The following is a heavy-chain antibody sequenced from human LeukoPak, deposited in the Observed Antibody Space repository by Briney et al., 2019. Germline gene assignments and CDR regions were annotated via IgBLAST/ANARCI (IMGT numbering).Heavy chain of an antibody. D-gene: IGHD3-22*01. V-gene: IGHV1-2*02. CDR2: INPNSGGT. Sequence: ASVKVSCTASGYTFTGYYMHWVRQAPGQGLEWMGWINPNSGGTNYAQKFQGRVTMTRDTSISTVYMELSRLRSDDTAVYYCARGVGYYDSSGYYAGVDDAFDIWGQGTMVTVSS. CDR3: ARGVGYYDSSGYYAGVDDAFDI. CDR1: GYTFTGYY. J-gene: IGHJ3*02.